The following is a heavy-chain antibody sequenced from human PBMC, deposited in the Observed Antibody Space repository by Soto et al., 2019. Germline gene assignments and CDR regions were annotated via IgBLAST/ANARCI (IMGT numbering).Heavy chain of an antibody. D-gene: IGHD3-3*01. CDR2: ISGSGGDT. CDR1: GFTFTSYG. CDR3: TKGAAYYDTCSAGRYYYYYMDV. Sequence: EVQLMESGGGLVQPGGSLRLSCAASGFTFTSYGMSWVRQAPGKGLEWVSSISGSGGDTYYADSVKGRFLISRDNSKNTLYVQMNSLRAEDTAVYYCTKGAAYYDTCSAGRYYYYYMDVWGKGTTVTVSS. J-gene: IGHJ6*03. V-gene: IGHV3-23*01.